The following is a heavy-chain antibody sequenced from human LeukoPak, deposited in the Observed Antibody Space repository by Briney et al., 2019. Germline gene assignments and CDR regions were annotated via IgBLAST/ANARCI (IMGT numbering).Heavy chain of an antibody. V-gene: IGHV1-69*13. CDR3: ARVLRYFDQENCFDP. D-gene: IGHD3-9*01. CDR2: IIPIFGTA. Sequence: SVKVSCKASGGTFSSYAISWVRQAPGQGLEWMGGIIPIFGTANYAQKFQGRVTITADESTSTAYMELSSLRSEDTAVYYCARVLRYFDQENCFDPWGQGTLVTVSS. J-gene: IGHJ5*02. CDR1: GGTFSSYA.